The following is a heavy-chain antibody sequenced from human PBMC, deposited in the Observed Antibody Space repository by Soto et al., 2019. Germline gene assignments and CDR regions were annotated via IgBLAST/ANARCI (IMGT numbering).Heavy chain of an antibody. CDR3: ARGEVTGTPLWY. CDR1: GGSFSGYY. V-gene: IGHV4-34*01. CDR2: INHSGST. Sequence: GTLSLTCAVYGGSFSGYYWSWIRQPPGKGLEWIGEINHSGSTNYNPSLKSRVTISVDTSKNQFSLKLSSVTAADTAVYYCARGEVTGTPLWYWGQGTLVTVSS. J-gene: IGHJ4*02. D-gene: IGHD1-20*01.